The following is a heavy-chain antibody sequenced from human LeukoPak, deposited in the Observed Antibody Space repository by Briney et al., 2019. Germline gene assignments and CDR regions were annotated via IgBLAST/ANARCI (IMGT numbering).Heavy chain of an antibody. V-gene: IGHV1-2*02. CDR2: INPNSGGT. J-gene: IGHJ4*02. CDR3: ARGEAWIQLWSRADFDY. CDR1: GYTFTGYY. Sequence: ASVKVSCKASGYTFTGYYMHWVRQAPGQGLEWMGWINPNSGGTSYAQKFQGRVTMTRDTSTSTVYMELSSLRSEDTAVYYCARGEAWIQLWSRADFDYWGQGTLVTVSS. D-gene: IGHD5-18*01.